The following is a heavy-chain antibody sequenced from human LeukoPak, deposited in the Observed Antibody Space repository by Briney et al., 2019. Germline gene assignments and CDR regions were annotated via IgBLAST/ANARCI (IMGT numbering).Heavy chain of an antibody. V-gene: IGHV1-18*01. J-gene: IGHJ3*02. CDR1: GYAFTSYG. D-gene: IGHD6-13*01. Sequence: ASVKVSCKTSGYAFTSYGISWVRQAPGQGLEWMGWISAYNGNTNYAQKLQGRVTMTTDTSTSTAYMELRSLRSDDTAVYYCARGRHETSIAAALSDAFDIWGQGTMVTVSS. CDR2: ISAYNGNT. CDR3: ARGRHETSIAAALSDAFDI.